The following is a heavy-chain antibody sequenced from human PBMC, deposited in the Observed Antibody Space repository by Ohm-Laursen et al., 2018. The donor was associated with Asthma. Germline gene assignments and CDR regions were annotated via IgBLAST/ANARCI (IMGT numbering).Heavy chain of an antibody. J-gene: IGHJ4*02. CDR1: GGSISSGGYY. Sequence: PSDTLSLTCTVSGGSISSGGYYWSWIRQHPGKGLEWIGYIYYSGSTYYNPSLKSRVTISVDTSKNQFSLKLSSVTAADTAVYYCGSRVEYDNSERHYFDHWGQGSLVTVSS. V-gene: IGHV4-31*03. D-gene: IGHD3-22*01. CDR3: GSRVEYDNSERHYFDH. CDR2: IYYSGST.